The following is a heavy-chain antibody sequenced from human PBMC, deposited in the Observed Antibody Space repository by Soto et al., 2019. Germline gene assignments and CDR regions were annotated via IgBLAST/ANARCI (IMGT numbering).Heavy chain of an antibody. Sequence: PGGSLRLSCAGSGFTFSSYGMHWVRQAPGKGLEWGAVIWYDGSNKYYADSVKGRFTISRDNSKNTLYLQMNSPRAEGTAVYFWARGGYTSTWYYGMDVWGQGTTVTVSS. CDR1: GFTFSSYG. CDR3: ARGGYTSTWYYGMDV. J-gene: IGHJ6*02. V-gene: IGHV3-33*01. D-gene: IGHD1-1*01. CDR2: IWYDGSNK.